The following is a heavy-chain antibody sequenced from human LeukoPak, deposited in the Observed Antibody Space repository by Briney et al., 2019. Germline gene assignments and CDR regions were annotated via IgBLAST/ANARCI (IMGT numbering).Heavy chain of an antibody. J-gene: IGHJ4*01. Sequence: GGSLRLSCAVSGFTLSNYWMSWVRQAPGKGLEWVANINQDGSEKYYVDSVKGRFTISRDNAKNSLYLQMNSLRAEDTAVYFCVSPKALGYWGQGTLVNVSS. CDR2: INQDGSEK. CDR3: VSPKALGY. V-gene: IGHV3-7*01. CDR1: GFTLSNYW.